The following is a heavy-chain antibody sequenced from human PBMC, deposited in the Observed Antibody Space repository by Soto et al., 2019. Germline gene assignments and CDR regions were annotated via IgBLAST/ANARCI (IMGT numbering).Heavy chain of an antibody. J-gene: IGHJ4*02. CDR2: IYYSGST. Sequence: SETLSLTCTVSGGSISSGDYYWSWIRQPPGKGLEWIGYIYYSGSTYYNPSLKSRVTISVDTSKNQFSLKLSSVTAADTAVYYCARDGPIYGSGSYLNYWGQGTLVTVSS. D-gene: IGHD3-10*01. CDR1: GGSISSGDYY. CDR3: ARDGPIYGSGSYLNY. V-gene: IGHV4-30-4*01.